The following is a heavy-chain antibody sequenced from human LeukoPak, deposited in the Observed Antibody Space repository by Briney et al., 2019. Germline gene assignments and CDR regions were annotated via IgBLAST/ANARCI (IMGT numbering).Heavy chain of an antibody. CDR3: AKYPKVDHYYYYVDF. Sequence: AGTLRLSCAAYGFTFSSYGIHWVRPAPGQGLEWVAFIRDDGTNKYYLNSVKGTFTISRDNSKNTMYLQMNSLRIEDTAVYYCAKYPKVDHYYYYVDFWGKGTTVTVSS. D-gene: IGHD1-26*01. J-gene: IGHJ6*03. CDR2: IRDDGTNK. CDR1: GFTFSSYG. V-gene: IGHV3-30*02.